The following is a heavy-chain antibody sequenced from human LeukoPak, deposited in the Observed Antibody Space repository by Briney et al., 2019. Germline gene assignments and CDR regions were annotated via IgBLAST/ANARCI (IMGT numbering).Heavy chain of an antibody. Sequence: SGTLSLTCTVSGGSISSYYWSWIRQPPGKGLEWIGYIYYSGSTNYNPSLKSRVTISVDTSKNQFSLKLSSVTAADTAVYYCASLAAREDYWGQGTLVTVSS. CDR3: ASLAAREDY. D-gene: IGHD6-6*01. V-gene: IGHV4-59*01. CDR1: GGSISSYY. J-gene: IGHJ4*02. CDR2: IYYSGST.